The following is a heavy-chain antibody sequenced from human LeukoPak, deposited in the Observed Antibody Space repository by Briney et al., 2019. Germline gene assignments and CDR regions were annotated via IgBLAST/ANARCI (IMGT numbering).Heavy chain of an antibody. CDR3: ARESGSGWAYDAFDI. CDR1: GYTFTGYY. J-gene: IGHJ3*02. V-gene: IGHV1-2*02. D-gene: IGHD6-19*01. CDR2: INTNSGGT. Sequence: GASVKVSCKASGYTFTGYYMNWVRQAPGQGLEWMGWINTNSGGTNYAQNFQGRVTMTRDTSISTAYMELSRLRSDDKAVYYCARESGSGWAYDAFDIWGQGTMVTVSS.